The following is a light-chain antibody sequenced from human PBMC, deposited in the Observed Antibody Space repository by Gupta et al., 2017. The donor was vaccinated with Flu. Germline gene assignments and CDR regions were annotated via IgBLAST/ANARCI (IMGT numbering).Light chain of an antibody. CDR2: AAS. Sequence: DIVMTQSPATLSVSPGERVTLYCRASQSVSSNLAWYRQKPGQAPRLLIYAASTRATGIPARYSGSGYGTEFTLTISSRQSEDFAVYYCQQDNNWPPGTFGQGTKVEIK. CDR1: QSVSSN. CDR3: QQDNNWPPGT. J-gene: IGKJ1*01. V-gene: IGKV3-15*01.